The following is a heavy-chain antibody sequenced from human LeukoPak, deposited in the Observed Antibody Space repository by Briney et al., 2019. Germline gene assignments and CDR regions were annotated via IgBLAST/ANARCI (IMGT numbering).Heavy chain of an antibody. V-gene: IGHV4-34*01. CDR1: GGSFSGYY. CDR3: ARGLTQTYYYGMDV. CDR2: INHSGST. Sequence: SETLSLTCAVYGGSFSGYYWSWIRQPPGKGLEWIGEINHSGSTNYNPSLKSRVTISVDTSKNQFSLKLSSVTAADTAVYYCARGLTQTYYYGMDVWGQGTTVTVSS. J-gene: IGHJ6*02.